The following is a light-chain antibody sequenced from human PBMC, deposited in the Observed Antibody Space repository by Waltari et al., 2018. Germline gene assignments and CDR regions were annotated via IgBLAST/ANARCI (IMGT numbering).Light chain of an antibody. J-gene: IGKJ1*01. V-gene: IGKV1-39*01. CDR3: QQSYTTRWT. CDR1: QNIDNY. Sequence: TCRASQNIDNYLNWYQQKPGKAPNLLIYAASSLQIGVPSRFSGSGSGTHFTLTINSLQPEDFATYYCQQSYTTRWTFGQGTKVEIK. CDR2: AAS.